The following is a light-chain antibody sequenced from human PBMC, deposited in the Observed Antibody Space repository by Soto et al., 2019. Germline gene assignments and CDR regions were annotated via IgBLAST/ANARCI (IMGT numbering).Light chain of an antibody. CDR3: SSYTSTSTVI. CDR1: SGDVGTYDY. CDR2: DVS. J-gene: IGLJ2*01. Sequence: QSVLTQPASVSGSLGQSITISCTGTSGDVGTYDYVSWYQQHPGKAPKLMIFDVSSRPSGISTRFSGSKSGNTASLTISGLQAEDEADYYCSSYTSTSTVIFGGGTKVTVL. V-gene: IGLV2-14*03.